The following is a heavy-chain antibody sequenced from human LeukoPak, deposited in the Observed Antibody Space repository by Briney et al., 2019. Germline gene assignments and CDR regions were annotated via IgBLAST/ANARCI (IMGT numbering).Heavy chain of an antibody. J-gene: IGHJ4*02. Sequence: PGGSLRLSCAASGFTFSSYGMHWVRQAPGKGLEWVAAVWNAGNDKYYADSVQGRFAIPRDNSKNTVYLQMNSLRAEDTAFYYCARDKDYGDYGPDYWGRGTLVTVSS. CDR2: VWNAGNDK. D-gene: IGHD4-17*01. CDR1: GFTFSSYG. CDR3: ARDKDYGDYGPDY. V-gene: IGHV3-33*01.